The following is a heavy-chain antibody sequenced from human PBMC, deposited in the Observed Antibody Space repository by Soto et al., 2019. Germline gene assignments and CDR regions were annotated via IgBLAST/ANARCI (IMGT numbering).Heavy chain of an antibody. D-gene: IGHD3-10*01. CDR2: IKSDASTT. CDR1: GFTFSTSW. V-gene: IGHV3-74*01. J-gene: IGHJ4*02. Sequence: EVQLVESGGGLVQPGGSLRLSCAASGFTFSTSWTHWVRQAAGKGLVWVSRIKSDASTTNYADSVKGRFTISRDNAKNTVYLQMDSLTVEDTAVYYCARGTTGWFGYDYWGQGTLVTVSS. CDR3: ARGTTGWFGYDY.